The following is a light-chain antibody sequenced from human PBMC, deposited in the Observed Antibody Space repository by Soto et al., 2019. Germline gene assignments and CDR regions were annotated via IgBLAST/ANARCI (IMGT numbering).Light chain of an antibody. J-gene: IGKJ1*01. CDR3: HQRQSWPRT. CDR2: DAS. CDR1: QSVSSY. Sequence: EIVLTQSPATLSLSPGDRITLFCRASQSVSSYLAWYQQKPGQAPRLLIYDASNRAAGIPARFSGSGSETDFTLTISDVEPEDFAVYYCHQRQSWPRTFGQGTKGGYQ. V-gene: IGKV3-11*01.